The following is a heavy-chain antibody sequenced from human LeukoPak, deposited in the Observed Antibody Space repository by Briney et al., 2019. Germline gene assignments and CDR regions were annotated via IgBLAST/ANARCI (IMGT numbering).Heavy chain of an antibody. Sequence: ASVKVSCKASGYTFTSYYMHWVRQAPGQGLEWMGWMNPNSGNTGYAQKFQGRVTITRNTSISTAYMELSSLRSEDTAVYYCARGNFAYYYDSSGYYGLDYWGQGTLVTVSS. V-gene: IGHV1-8*03. D-gene: IGHD3-22*01. CDR2: MNPNSGNT. J-gene: IGHJ4*02. CDR3: ARGNFAYYYDSSGYYGLDY. CDR1: GYTFTSYY.